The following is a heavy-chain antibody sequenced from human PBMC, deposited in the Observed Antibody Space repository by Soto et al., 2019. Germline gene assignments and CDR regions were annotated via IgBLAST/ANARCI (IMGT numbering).Heavy chain of an antibody. J-gene: IGHJ4*02. D-gene: IGHD3-10*01. V-gene: IGHV1-69*19. CDR3: AMEVQVHTPAFVY. Sequence: QVQLVQSGAEMQKPGSSVKVSCQSSGGTFNTYAMNWVRQAPGQGPEWMGDISPMFGAANYAPKFQGRVTITADESTGTSYMQLSSLTSEDTALYFCAMEVQVHTPAFVYWGQGTLVTVSS. CDR2: ISPMFGAA. CDR1: GGTFNTYA.